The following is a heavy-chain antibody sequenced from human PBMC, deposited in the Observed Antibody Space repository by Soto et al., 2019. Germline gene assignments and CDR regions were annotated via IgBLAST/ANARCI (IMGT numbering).Heavy chain of an antibody. CDR1: GGTLGSYS. J-gene: IGHJ6*02. V-gene: IGHV1-69*01. D-gene: IGHD5-18*01. Sequence: SVEVSCQASGGTLGSYSISWGGQGPGQGLGWMGGIIPIFGTANYAQKFQGRVTITADESTSTAYMELSSLRSEDTAVYYCARDQVGYSYGQTYYYGMDVWGQGTTVTVSS. CDR2: IIPIFGTA. CDR3: ARDQVGYSYGQTYYYGMDV.